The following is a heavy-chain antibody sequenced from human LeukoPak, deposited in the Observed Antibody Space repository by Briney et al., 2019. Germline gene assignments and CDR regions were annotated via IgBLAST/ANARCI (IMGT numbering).Heavy chain of an antibody. CDR1: GFTVSSNY. D-gene: IGHD6-6*01. J-gene: IGHJ6*03. V-gene: IGHV3-66*02. CDR2: IYSGGST. CDR3: ARAARPSNSYYYYYYMDV. Sequence: GGSLRLSCAVSGFTVSSNYMSWVRQAPGKGLEWVSVIYSGGSTYYADSVKGRFTISRDNSKNTLYLQMNSLRAEDTAVYYCARAARPSNSYYYYYYMDVWGKGTTVTVSS.